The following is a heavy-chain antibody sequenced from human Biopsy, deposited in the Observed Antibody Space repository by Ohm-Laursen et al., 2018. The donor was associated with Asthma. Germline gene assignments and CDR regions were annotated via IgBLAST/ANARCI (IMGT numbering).Heavy chain of an antibody. CDR3: ARTSHFWSPYHAEHYQL. CDR1: GFTFGDYW. D-gene: IGHD3-3*02. V-gene: IGHV3-7*01. CDR2: IKHDGTEK. J-gene: IGHJ1*01. Sequence: GTLSLTCAASGFTFGDYWMSWVRQVPGKGLEWVANIKHDGTEKNHVDSLKGRFTISRDNAKNSLYLQMNSLRAEDTAVYYCARTSHFWSPYHAEHYQLWGQGTLVTVSS.